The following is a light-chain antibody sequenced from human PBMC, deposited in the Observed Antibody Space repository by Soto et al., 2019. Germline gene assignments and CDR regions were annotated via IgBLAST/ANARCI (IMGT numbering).Light chain of an antibody. J-gene: IGKJ5*01. Sequence: IVMTQSPVTLSVSPGERVSLSCRASQSSGSSLAWYQQKRGQAPRLLIYGASTRATGIPGRFSGRGSVTECTLTISGLQSEDFAVYYCQHYTNWPPITFGQGTRLEIK. CDR2: GAS. V-gene: IGKV3-15*01. CDR3: QHYTNWPPIT. CDR1: QSSGSS.